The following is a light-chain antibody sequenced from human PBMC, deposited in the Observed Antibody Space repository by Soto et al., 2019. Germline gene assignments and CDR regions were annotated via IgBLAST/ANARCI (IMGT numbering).Light chain of an antibody. CDR1: QSISFN. V-gene: IGKV3-11*01. J-gene: IGKJ4*01. Sequence: EIVMTQSPAALSVSPGEGVTLSCRASQSISFNLAWYQQKPGQAPRLLIYIASTRAAGIPARFSGSGSGTDFTLTITSLEPEDFAIYYCQQRSNPLTFGGGTKVDIK. CDR3: QQRSNPLT. CDR2: IAS.